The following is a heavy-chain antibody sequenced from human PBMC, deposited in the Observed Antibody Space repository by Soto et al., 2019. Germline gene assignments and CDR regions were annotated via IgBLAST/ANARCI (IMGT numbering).Heavy chain of an antibody. V-gene: IGHV4-39*01. CDR1: GGSISSSSYY. CDR3: ARHPTDIFIPAAMFGVVRWFDP. CDR2: IYYSGST. D-gene: IGHD2-2*01. Sequence: SETLSLTCTVSGGSISSSSYYWGWIRQPPGKGLEWIGSIYYSGSTYYNPSLKSRVTISVDTSKNQFSLKLSSVTAADTAVYYCARHPTDIFIPAAMFGVVRWFDPWGQGTLVTVSS. J-gene: IGHJ5*02.